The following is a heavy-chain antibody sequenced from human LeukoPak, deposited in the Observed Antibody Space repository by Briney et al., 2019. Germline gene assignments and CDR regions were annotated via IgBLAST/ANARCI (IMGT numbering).Heavy chain of an antibody. CDR2: IYSTGST. D-gene: IGHD6-13*01. V-gene: IGHV4-4*07. Sequence: SETLSLTCTVSGDSIISYYWSWIRQPAGKGREWIGRIYSTGSTTYNPPLKSRVTMSVDTSKKQTSRSRRSATAADTAGYYCAREIASAGMVGFDLGGQGALVTVPS. CDR1: GDSIISYY. CDR3: AREIASAGMVGFDL. J-gene: IGHJ4*02.